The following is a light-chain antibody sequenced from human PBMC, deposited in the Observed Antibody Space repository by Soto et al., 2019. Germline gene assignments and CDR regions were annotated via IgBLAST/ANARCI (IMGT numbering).Light chain of an antibody. CDR2: SAS. J-gene: IGKJ2*01. CDR3: QQGHNWPLT. V-gene: IGKV3-15*01. Sequence: EIVMTQSPATLSVSPGERATLSCRASQSISTELAWYQQKPGQPPRLLIYSASTRATGVPARFTVSGSGSEFPLTISGLQSEDFAVYYCQQGHNWPLTFGQGTRLEI. CDR1: QSISTE.